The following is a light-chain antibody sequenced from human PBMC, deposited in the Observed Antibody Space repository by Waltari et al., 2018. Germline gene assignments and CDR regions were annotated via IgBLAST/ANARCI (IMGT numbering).Light chain of an antibody. CDR1: QSVLYSSNNRNY. J-gene: IGKJ4*01. CDR2: WAS. CDR3: QQYYSKALT. Sequence: DIVMTQSPDSLAVSLGERATINGKSSQSVLYSSNNRNYLAWYQQKAGQPPKRLIYWASTRESGVPDRFSGRGSGTDFTLTISSLQAEDVAIYYCQQYYSKALTFGGGTKVEIK. V-gene: IGKV4-1*01.